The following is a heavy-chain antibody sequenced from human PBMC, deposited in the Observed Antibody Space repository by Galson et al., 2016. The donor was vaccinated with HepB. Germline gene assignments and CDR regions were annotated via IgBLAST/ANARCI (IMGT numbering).Heavy chain of an antibody. CDR3: TRDGYNHIAFDI. V-gene: IGHV3-23*01. CDR2: SSGTGATT. D-gene: IGHD5-24*01. CDR1: GFTFSRYT. Sequence: SLRLSCAASGFTFSRYTMNWVRQTPGKGLEWVSSSSGTGATTYYADSVKGRFTISRDNLRNTLYLQLDSLRAEDTALYYCTRDGYNHIAFDIWGRGTMVTVSS. J-gene: IGHJ3*02.